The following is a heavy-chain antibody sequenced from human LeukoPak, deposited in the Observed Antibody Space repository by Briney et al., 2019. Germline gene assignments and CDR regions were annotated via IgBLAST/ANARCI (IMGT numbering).Heavy chain of an antibody. CDR2: INASGTT. Sequence: SETLSLTCTVSGGSISSGSYYWTWLRQPAGKGLEWIGRINASGTTRYNPSLKSRLAMSVDTSKNQFSLKLTSVTAADTAVYFCTRGLAAAYDYNWFDSWGQGTLVTVSS. V-gene: IGHV4-61*02. CDR1: GGSISSGSYY. CDR3: TRGLAAAYDYNWFDS. D-gene: IGHD5-12*01. J-gene: IGHJ5*01.